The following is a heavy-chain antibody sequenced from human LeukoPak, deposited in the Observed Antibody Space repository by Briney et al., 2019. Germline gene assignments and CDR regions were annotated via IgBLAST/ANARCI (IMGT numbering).Heavy chain of an antibody. CDR3: TGEEGVTYYYYYGLDL. V-gene: IGHV3-48*04. CDR2: ISSSSSTI. J-gene: IGHJ6*02. CDR1: GFTFSSYS. Sequence: GGSLRLSCAASGFTFSSYSMNWVRQAPGKGLKWVSYISSSSSTIYYADSVKGRFTISRDNAKNSLYLQMNSLRAEDTAVYYCTGEEGVTYYYYYGLDLWGQGTTVTVSS. D-gene: IGHD3-10*01.